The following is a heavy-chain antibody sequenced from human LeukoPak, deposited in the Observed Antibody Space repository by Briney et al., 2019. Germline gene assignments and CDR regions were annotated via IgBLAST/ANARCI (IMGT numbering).Heavy chain of an antibody. V-gene: IGHV3-7*04. CDR2: IKEDGSEK. Sequence: GGSLRLSCAASGFTFSSYWVSWVRQAPGKGLEWVANIKEDGSEKIYVDSLKGRFTISRDNAKNSLYLQMNSLRAEDTAVYYCARDCVIVGAPCYDSWGQGTLVTVSS. CDR3: ARDCVIVGAPCYDS. CDR1: GFTFSSYW. J-gene: IGHJ5*01. D-gene: IGHD1-26*01.